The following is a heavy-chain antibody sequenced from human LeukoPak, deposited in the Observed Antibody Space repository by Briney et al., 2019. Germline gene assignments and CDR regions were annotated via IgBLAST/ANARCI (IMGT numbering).Heavy chain of an antibody. D-gene: IGHD6-13*01. CDR2: INPNSGGT. J-gene: IGHJ4*02. V-gene: IGHV1-2*02. CDR1: GYTFTVYY. Sequence: ASVTVSFTSSGYTFTVYYMPWVRQAPGQGLEWMGWINPNSGGTNYAQKFQGRVTMTRDTSISTAYMELSRLRSDDTAVYYCARGGGDIAAAGTRGLYYFDYWGQGTLVTVSS. CDR3: ARGGGDIAAAGTRGLYYFDY.